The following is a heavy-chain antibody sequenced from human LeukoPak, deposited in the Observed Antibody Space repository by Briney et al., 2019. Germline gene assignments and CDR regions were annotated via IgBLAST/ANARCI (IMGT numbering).Heavy chain of an antibody. V-gene: IGHV4-34*01. CDR2: INHSGST. D-gene: IGHD3-3*01. CDR1: GGSFSGYY. Sequence: SETLSLTCAVYGGSFSGYYWSWIRQPPGKGLEWIGEINHSGSTNYNPYFKRRVTISVDTSKNQFSLKLSSVTAADTAVYYCASSGGFGGVSLDYWGQGTLVTVSS. J-gene: IGHJ4*02. CDR3: ASSGGFGGVSLDY.